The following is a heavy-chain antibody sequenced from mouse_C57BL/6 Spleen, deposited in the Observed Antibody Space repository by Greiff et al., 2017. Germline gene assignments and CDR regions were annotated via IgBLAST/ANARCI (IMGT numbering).Heavy chain of an antibody. CDR2: IHPNSGST. D-gene: IGHD1-1*01. CDR1: GYTFTSYW. V-gene: IGHV1-64*01. CDR3: ARIYYYGSSYYFDY. Sequence: QVQLQQPGAELVKPGASVKLSCKASGYTFTSYWMHWVKQRPGQGLDWIGIIHPNSGSTNYNEKFKSKATLTVDKSSSTAYMQLSSLTSEDSAVYYCARIYYYGSSYYFDYWGQGTTLTVSS. J-gene: IGHJ2*01.